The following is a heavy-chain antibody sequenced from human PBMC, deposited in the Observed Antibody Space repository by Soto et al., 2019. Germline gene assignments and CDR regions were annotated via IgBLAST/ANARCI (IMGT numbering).Heavy chain of an antibody. CDR2: SYYSGGT. CDR1: GCSVSSGSYN. Sequence: SGTLCLTCTVSGCSVSSGSYNWSWLRPPPGKGLEWIGYSYYSGGTNYNPSLKSRVTISIDKSKNQVSLHVNSVSAAETDVYSCSRPVDPWGQGNLVTVS. CDR3: SRPVDP. J-gene: IGHJ5*02. V-gene: IGHV4-61*01.